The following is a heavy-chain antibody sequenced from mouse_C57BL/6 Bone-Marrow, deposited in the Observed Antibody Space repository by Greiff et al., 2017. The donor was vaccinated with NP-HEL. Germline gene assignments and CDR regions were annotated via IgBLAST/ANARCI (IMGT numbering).Heavy chain of an antibody. CDR1: GFTFSDFY. Sequence: EVKLVESGGGLVQSGRSLRLSCATSGFTFSDFYMEWVRQAPGKGLEWIAASRNKANDYTTEYSASVKGRFIVSRDTSQSILYLQMNALRAEDTAIYYCARDAPYYSNYGYAMDYWGQGTSVTVSS. CDR2: SRNKANDYTT. D-gene: IGHD2-5*01. V-gene: IGHV7-1*01. J-gene: IGHJ4*01. CDR3: ARDAPYYSNYGYAMDY.